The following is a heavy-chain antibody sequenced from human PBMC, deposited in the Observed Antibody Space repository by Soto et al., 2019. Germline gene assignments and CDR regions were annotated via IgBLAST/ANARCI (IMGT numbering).Heavy chain of an antibody. V-gene: IGHV3-23*01. CDR1: GFTLSDNS. Sequence: EVQLLESGGDLVQPGGALRLSCAVSGFTLSDNSMSWVRQTPGKGLEWVSVINSGTGGSTYYADSVKGRFTISRDDSKNTLYLQMSGLRAEDTAIYYCAARSGAAAGTLVYWGRGALVSVSS. J-gene: IGHJ4*02. CDR2: INSGTGGST. D-gene: IGHD1-7*01. CDR3: AARSGAAAGTLVY.